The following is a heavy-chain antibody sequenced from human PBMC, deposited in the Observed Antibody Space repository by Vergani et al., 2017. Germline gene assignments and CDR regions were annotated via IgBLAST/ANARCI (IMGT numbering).Heavy chain of an antibody. D-gene: IGHD3-10*01. CDR2: IRSKAYGGTT. Sequence: EVQLVESGGGLVQPGRSLRLSCTASGFTFGDSAMSWVRQAPGKGLEWVGFIRSKAYGGTTEYAASVNGRFTISRDDSKSIAYLQMNSLKPEETAVYYCTRVSSNYYGSVSSTPEYCFDYWGQGTLVTVSS. J-gene: IGHJ4*02. V-gene: IGHV3-49*04. CDR3: TRVSSNYYGSVSSTPEYCFDY. CDR1: GFTFGDSA.